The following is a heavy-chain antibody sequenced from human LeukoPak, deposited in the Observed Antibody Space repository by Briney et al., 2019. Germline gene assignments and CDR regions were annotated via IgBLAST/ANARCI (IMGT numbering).Heavy chain of an antibody. CDR2: MNPNSGNT. CDR1: GYTFTSYD. V-gene: IGHV1-8*01. J-gene: IGHJ6*03. CDR3: ARPSRGGSIYYMDV. D-gene: IGHD3-10*01. Sequence: ASVKVSCKASGYTFTSYDINWVRQAPGQGLEWMGWMNPNSGNTGYAQKFQGRVTMTRNTSISTAYMELSSLRSEDTAVYYCARPSRGGSIYYMDVWGKGTTVTVSS.